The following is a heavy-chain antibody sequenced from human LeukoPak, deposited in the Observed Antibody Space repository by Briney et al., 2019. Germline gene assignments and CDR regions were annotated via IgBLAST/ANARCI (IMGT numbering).Heavy chain of an antibody. CDR1: GFTFSRYS. Sequence: GGSLRLSCAASGFTFSRYSMSWVRQAPGKGLEWVSYISSSSSMYYAGSAKGRFTISRDDAKNSLYLQMNSLRDEDTAVYYCARPSMVQGTNIAAFDSWGQGTLVTVSS. CDR3: ARPSMVQGTNIAAFDS. V-gene: IGHV3-48*02. J-gene: IGHJ4*02. CDR2: ISSSSSM. D-gene: IGHD2-15*01.